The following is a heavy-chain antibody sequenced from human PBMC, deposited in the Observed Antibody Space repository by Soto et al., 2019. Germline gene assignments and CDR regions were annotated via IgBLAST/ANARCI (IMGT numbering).Heavy chain of an antibody. CDR1: GGSISSYY. CDR2: IYYSGST. D-gene: IGHD2-2*01. J-gene: IGHJ4*02. CDR3: ARSGLGYCSSTSCYDWGDFDY. Sequence: SETLSLTCTVSGGSISSYYWSWIRQPPGKGLEWIGYIYYSGSTNYNPSLKSRVTISVDTSKNQFSLKLSSVTAADTAVYYCARSGLGYCSSTSCYDWGDFDYWGQGTLVTVSS. V-gene: IGHV4-59*08.